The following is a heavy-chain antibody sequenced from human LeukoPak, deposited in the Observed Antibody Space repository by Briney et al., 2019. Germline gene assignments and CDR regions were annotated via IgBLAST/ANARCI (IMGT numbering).Heavy chain of an antibody. CDR3: VTVKAGSAYAD. D-gene: IGHD5-12*01. J-gene: IGHJ4*02. Sequence: PGGSLRLSCAAYGFTFSNYVMNWVRQTPGKGLEWVSAITSNGGGTYLADSVKGRFTISRDNSKNTLYMQLNSLRADDTAVYYCVTVKAGSAYADWGQGTLVTVSS. CDR2: ITSNGGGT. CDR1: GFTFSNYV. V-gene: IGHV3-23*01.